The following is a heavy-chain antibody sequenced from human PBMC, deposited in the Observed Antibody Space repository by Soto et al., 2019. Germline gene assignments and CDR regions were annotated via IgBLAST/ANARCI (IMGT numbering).Heavy chain of an antibody. Sequence: QVQLQESGPGLVKPSQTLSLTCTVSGDSISGGNYYWSWIRQHPGKGLEWIGYIYYSGSTYYTPSLKSRLTMSVDTSGNQFSLKLRSVTAADTAVYYCARLYTYGYYYFDYWGQGTLVTVSS. CDR2: IYYSGST. J-gene: IGHJ4*02. CDR1: GDSISGGNYY. V-gene: IGHV4-31*03. D-gene: IGHD5-18*01. CDR3: ARLYTYGYYYFDY.